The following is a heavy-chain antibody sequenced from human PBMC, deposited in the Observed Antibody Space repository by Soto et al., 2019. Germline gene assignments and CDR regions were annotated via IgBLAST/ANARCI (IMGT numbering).Heavy chain of an antibody. CDR1: GGSIRSGGYY. D-gene: IGHD6-13*01. J-gene: IGHJ4*02. V-gene: IGHV4-31*03. Sequence: QVQLQESGPGLVKPSQTLSLSCTVSGGSIRSGGYYWTWIRQHPGKGLEWIGYTHYSGYTNYNPSLKSRVTISVDASKNQFSVKLSSVTAADTAVYYCARVLSTAAVDYWGQGTLVTVSS. CDR3: ARVLSTAAVDY. CDR2: THYSGYT.